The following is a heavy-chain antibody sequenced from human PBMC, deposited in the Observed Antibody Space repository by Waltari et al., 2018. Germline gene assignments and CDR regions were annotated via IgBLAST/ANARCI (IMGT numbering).Heavy chain of an antibody. V-gene: IGHV4-59*01. CDR2: IYYSGST. D-gene: IGHD3-10*01. J-gene: IGHJ5*02. CDR1: GGSISSYY. Sequence: QVQLQESGPGLVKPSETLSLTCTVSGGSISSYYWSWIRQPPGKGLEWIGYIYYSGSTNYNPSLKSRVTISVDTSKNQFSLKLSSVTAADTAVYCCARGLWFGGFDPWGQGTLVTVSS. CDR3: ARGLWFGGFDP.